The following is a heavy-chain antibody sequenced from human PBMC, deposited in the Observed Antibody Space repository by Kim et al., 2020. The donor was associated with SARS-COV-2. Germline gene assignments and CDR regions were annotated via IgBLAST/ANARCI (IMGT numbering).Heavy chain of an antibody. D-gene: IGHD6-19*01. Sequence: GGSLRLSCAASGFTFSSYAMHWVRQAPGKGLEWVAVISYDGSNKYYADSVKGRFTISRDNSKNTLYLQMNSLRAEDTAVYYCARTVGSQYSSGWYLFSGVIHAYYFDYWGQGTLVTVSS. CDR1: GFTFSSYA. CDR3: ARTVGSQYSSGWYLFSGVIHAYYFDY. CDR2: ISYDGSNK. V-gene: IGHV3-30-3*01. J-gene: IGHJ4*02.